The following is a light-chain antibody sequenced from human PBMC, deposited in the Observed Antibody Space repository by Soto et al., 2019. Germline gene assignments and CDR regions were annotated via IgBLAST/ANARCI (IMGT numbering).Light chain of an antibody. Sequence: EIVMTQSPATLSVSPGERATLSCRASQSVSSNLAWYQQKPGQAPRLLIYGASTRATGIPARFSGSGSGTEFTLTINSLQAEDFATYYCQQYNTFPYTFGQGTKLEIK. V-gene: IGKV3-15*01. J-gene: IGKJ2*01. CDR1: QSVSSN. CDR3: QQYNTFPYT. CDR2: GAS.